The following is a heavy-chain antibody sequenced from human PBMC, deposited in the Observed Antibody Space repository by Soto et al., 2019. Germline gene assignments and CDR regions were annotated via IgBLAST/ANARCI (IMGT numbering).Heavy chain of an antibody. J-gene: IGHJ5*02. CDR3: AKVPNAATVTKNWWFDP. D-gene: IGHD4-4*01. V-gene: IGHV3-23*01. CDR2: ISGSGGST. CDR1: GFTFSSYA. Sequence: LRLSCAASGFTFSSYAMSWVRQAPGKGLEWVSAISGSGGSTYYADSVKGRFTISRDNSKNTLYLQMNSLRAEDTAVYYCAKVPNAATVTKNWWFDPWGQGTLVTVSS.